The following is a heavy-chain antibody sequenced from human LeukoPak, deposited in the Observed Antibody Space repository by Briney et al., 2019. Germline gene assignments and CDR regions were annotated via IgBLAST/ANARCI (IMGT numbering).Heavy chain of an antibody. Sequence: GGSLRLSCAASGFTFSNAWMSWVRQAPGKGLEWVGRIKSKTDGGTTDYAAPVKGRFTISRDDSKNTLYLQMNSLKTEDTAVYYCTTAVAGTQALDYWGQGTLVTVSS. V-gene: IGHV3-15*01. CDR3: TTAVAGTQALDY. J-gene: IGHJ4*02. CDR2: IKSKTDGGTT. D-gene: IGHD6-19*01. CDR1: GFTFSNAW.